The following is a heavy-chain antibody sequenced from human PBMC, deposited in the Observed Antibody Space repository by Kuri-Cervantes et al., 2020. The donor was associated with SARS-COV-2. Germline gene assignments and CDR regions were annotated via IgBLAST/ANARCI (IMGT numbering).Heavy chain of an antibody. D-gene: IGHD2-21*01. CDR1: GGSFSGYY. V-gene: IGHV4-34*01. J-gene: IGHJ5*02. Sequence: ESLKISCAVSGGSFSGYYWSWIRQPPGKGLEWIGEINHSGSTNYNPSLKSRVTIPVDTSKNQFSLKLSSVTAADTAVYYCARHMEENERATNWFDPWGQGTLVTVSS. CDR2: INHSGST. CDR3: ARHMEENERATNWFDP.